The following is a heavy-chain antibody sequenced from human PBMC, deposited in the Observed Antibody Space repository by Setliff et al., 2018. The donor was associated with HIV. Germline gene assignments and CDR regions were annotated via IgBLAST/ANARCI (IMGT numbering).Heavy chain of an antibody. CDR1: GYTFVDDG. J-gene: IGHJ5*02. D-gene: IGHD2-2*01. CDR2: IGAYSGYT. V-gene: IGHV1-18*01. Sequence: GASVKVSCKASGYTFVDDGITWVRQAPGQGLEWMGWIGAYSGYTIYAQKFQDRLTMTTDTSTTTASMELRSLRSDDTAVYYCVRGHCNSDKCWYTWFDPWGQGTLVTVSS. CDR3: VRGHCNSDKCWYTWFDP.